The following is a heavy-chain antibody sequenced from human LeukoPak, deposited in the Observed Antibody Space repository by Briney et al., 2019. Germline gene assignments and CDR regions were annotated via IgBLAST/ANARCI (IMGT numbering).Heavy chain of an antibody. CDR2: IYYAGST. Sequence: SETLSLTCNVSGDSISSSSYYWSWIRVPPGKGLEWIGSIYYAGSTYYNPSLKSRVTLSVDTSTNHFSLNIKSVTAADTAMYYCARGRRIVVLPGRGYFDLWGRGTLVTVSS. J-gene: IGHJ2*01. CDR3: ARGRRIVVLPGRGYFDL. CDR1: GDSISSSSYY. D-gene: IGHD4/OR15-4a*01. V-gene: IGHV4-39*02.